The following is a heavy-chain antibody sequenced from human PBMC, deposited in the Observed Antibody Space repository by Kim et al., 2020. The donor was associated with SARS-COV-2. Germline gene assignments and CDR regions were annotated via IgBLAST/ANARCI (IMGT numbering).Heavy chain of an antibody. D-gene: IGHD1-26*01. CDR1: GYTFTSYY. CDR3: ARGGPQWELLLYYFDY. J-gene: IGHJ4*02. Sequence: ASVKVSCKASGYTFTSYYIHWVRQAPGQGLEWMGIINPSGGSTSYAQKFQGRVTMTRDTPTSTVHMELSSLRSEDTAVYYCARGGPQWELLLYYFDYWGQGALGTASS. CDR2: INPSGGST. V-gene: IGHV1-46*01.